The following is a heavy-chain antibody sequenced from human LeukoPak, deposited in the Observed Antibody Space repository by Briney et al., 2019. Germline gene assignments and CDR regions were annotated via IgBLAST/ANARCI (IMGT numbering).Heavy chain of an antibody. CDR1: XY. CDR3: ARANYDILTGYPYAFDI. J-gene: IGHJ3*02. V-gene: IGHV4-34*01. D-gene: IGHD3-9*01. Sequence: XYWSWIXQPPGKGLEWSGEINHSGSTNYNPSLKSRVTISVDTSKNQFSLKLSSVTAADTAVYYCARANYDILTGYPYAFDIWGQGTMVTVSS. CDR2: INHSGST.